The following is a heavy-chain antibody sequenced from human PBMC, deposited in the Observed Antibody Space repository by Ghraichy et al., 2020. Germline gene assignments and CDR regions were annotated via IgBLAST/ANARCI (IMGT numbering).Heavy chain of an antibody. CDR3: ARGGALWFGELFMLDP. J-gene: IGHJ5*02. D-gene: IGHD3-10*01. CDR1: GGSISSYY. CDR2: IYYSGST. Sequence: SETLSLTCTVSGGSISSYYWSWIRQPPGKGLEWIGYIYYSGSTNYNPSLKSRVTISVDTSKNQFSLKLSSVTAADTAVYYCARGGALWFGELFMLDPWGQGTLVTVSS. V-gene: IGHV4-59*01.